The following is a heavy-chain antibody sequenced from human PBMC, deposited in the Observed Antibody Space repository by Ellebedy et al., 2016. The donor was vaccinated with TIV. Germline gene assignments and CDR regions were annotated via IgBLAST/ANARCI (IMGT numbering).Heavy chain of an antibody. CDR2: ISYDGSNK. CDR1: GFTFSSYS. V-gene: IGHV3-30*03. Sequence: GGSLRLSXAASGFTFSSYSMNWVRQAPGKGLEWVAVISYDGSNKYYADSVKGRFTISRDNSKNTLYLQMNSLRAEDTAVYYCAPPALDWGQGTLVTVSS. D-gene: IGHD1-1*01. CDR3: APPALD. J-gene: IGHJ4*02.